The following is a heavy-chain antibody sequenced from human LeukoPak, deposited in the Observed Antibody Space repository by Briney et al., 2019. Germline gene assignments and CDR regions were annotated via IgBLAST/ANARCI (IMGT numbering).Heavy chain of an antibody. Sequence: SGTLSLTCAVSGGSISSSNWWSWVRQPPGKGLEWIGEIYHSGSTNYNPSLKSRVTISVDTSKNQFSLKLSSVTAADTAVYYCARHYSNNYYDCSGYYLDYWGQGTLVTVSS. V-gene: IGHV4-4*02. J-gene: IGHJ4*02. CDR1: GGSISSSNW. CDR3: ARHYSNNYYDCSGYYLDY. D-gene: IGHD3-22*01. CDR2: IYHSGST.